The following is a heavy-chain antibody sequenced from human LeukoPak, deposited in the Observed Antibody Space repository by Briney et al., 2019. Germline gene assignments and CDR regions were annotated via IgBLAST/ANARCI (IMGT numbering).Heavy chain of an antibody. J-gene: IGHJ6*03. Sequence: SVKVSCKASGGTFSSYAISWVRQAPGQGLEWMGGIIPIFGTTNYAQKFQGRVTITTDESTSTAYMELSSLRSEDTAVYYCARETHGCSGGSCYPHYYYYYYMDVWGKGTTVTVSS. CDR2: IIPIFGTT. CDR1: GGTFSSYA. V-gene: IGHV1-69*05. CDR3: ARETHGCSGGSCYPHYYYYYYMDV. D-gene: IGHD2-15*01.